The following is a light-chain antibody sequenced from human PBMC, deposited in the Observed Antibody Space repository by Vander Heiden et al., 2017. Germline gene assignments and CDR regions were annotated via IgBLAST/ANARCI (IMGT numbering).Light chain of an antibody. CDR2: EVS. V-gene: IGLV2-8*01. CDR1: S. Sequence: SASWYQQHPGKAPKLMIYEVSKRPSGVPVRFSGSKSANTASLTVSRPQAEDEDDYYCSSYAGSQRVFGGGTKLTVL. CDR3: SSYAGSQRV. J-gene: IGLJ2*01.